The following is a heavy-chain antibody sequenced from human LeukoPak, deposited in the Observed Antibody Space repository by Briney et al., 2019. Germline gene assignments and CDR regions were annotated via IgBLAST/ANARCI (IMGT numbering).Heavy chain of an antibody. V-gene: IGHV1-8*03. CDR3: ARSFIVPRDCSSTSCYPPPFDY. CDR1: GYTSTSYD. J-gene: IGHJ4*02. Sequence: ASVKVSCKASGYTSTSYDINWVRQATGQGLEWMGWMNPNSGNTGYAQKFQGRVTITRNTSISTAYMELSSLRSEDTAVYYCARSFIVPRDCSSTSCYPPPFDYWGQGTLVTVSS. D-gene: IGHD2-2*01. CDR2: MNPNSGNT.